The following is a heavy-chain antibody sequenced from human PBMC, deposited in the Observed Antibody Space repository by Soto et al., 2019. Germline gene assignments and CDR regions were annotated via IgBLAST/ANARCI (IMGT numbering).Heavy chain of an antibody. CDR1: GFSLSSYG. CDR3: ARDPFGGDSDFDY. D-gene: IGHD3-16*01. J-gene: IGHJ4*02. V-gene: IGHV3-30*03. Sequence: PGGSLRLSFAPSGFSLSSYGMHWVRQAPGKGLEWVAVISFDGTDKYYVDSVKGRFTISRDKSKNTIFLQMDSLRAEDTAVYYCARDPFGGDSDFDYWGQGTLVTVSS. CDR2: ISFDGTDK.